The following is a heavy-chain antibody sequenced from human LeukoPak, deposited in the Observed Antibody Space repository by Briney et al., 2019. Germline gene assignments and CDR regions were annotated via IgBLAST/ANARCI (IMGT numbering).Heavy chain of an antibody. CDR3: ARSSPDYSYGFVYDY. CDR1: GYSFTSYW. CDR2: IYPGASDT. Sequence: GESLKISCKGSGYSFTSYWIGWVRQMPGKGLEWMGIIYPGASDTRYSPSFQGQVTISADKSISTAYLQWSSLKASDTAMYYCARSSPDYSYGFVYDYWGQGTLVTVSS. V-gene: IGHV5-51*01. J-gene: IGHJ4*02. D-gene: IGHD5-18*01.